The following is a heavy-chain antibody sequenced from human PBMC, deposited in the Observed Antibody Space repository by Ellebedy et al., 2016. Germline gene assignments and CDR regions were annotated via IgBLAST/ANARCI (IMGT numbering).Heavy chain of an antibody. D-gene: IGHD6-6*01. CDR3: AREFLGPIAAWYYFDY. J-gene: IGHJ4*02. CDR2: IWYDGSKK. V-gene: IGHV3-33*01. CDR1: GFSFNSYV. Sequence: GESLKISCAASGFSFNSYVMHWVRRAPGKGLEWVAVIWYDGSKKYYADSVKGRFTISRDNSKNALYLQVSSLGADDTAVYYCAREFLGPIAAWYYFDYWGQGTLVTVSS.